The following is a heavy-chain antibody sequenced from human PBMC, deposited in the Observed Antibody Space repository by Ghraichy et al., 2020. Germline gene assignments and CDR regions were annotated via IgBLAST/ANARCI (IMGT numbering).Heavy chain of an antibody. Sequence: GGSLRLFCVASEFNFSKHAMNWVRQTPGKGLEWLSVIKGSSSSTYYTESVKGRFTISRDNSKNTLYLQMNILRGEDTAIYYCARGTRSSVILIFDSWGQGTPVTVSS. J-gene: IGHJ5*01. D-gene: IGHD3-16*01. CDR1: EFNFSKHA. CDR3: ARGTRSSVILIFDS. V-gene: IGHV3-23*01. CDR2: IKGSSSST.